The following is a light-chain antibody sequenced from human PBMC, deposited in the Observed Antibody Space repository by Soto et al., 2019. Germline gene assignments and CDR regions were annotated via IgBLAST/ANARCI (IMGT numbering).Light chain of an antibody. CDR2: DTS. CDR1: QSVAGY. Sequence: ELVLTQSPATLSLSPGERATLSCRACQSVAGYLAWYQQKPGQGPMLLIYDTSNRATGAPPRFSGSGSGTDFTLTISSLEPEDFAIYYCQHRSNWRMYAFGQGNKLDIK. J-gene: IGKJ2*01. CDR3: QHRSNWRMYA. V-gene: IGKV3-11*01.